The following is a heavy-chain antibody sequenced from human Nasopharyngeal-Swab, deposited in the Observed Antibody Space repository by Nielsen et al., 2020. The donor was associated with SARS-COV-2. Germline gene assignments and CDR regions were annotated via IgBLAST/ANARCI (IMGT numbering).Heavy chain of an antibody. CDR1: GGSISSSSYY. V-gene: IGHV4-39*02. CDR3: AREQIYYGSGSYYPNWFDP. CDR2: IYYSGST. Sequence: SETLSLTCTVSGGSISSSSYYWGWIRQPPGKGLEWIGSIYYSGSTYYNPSLKSRVTISVDTSKNQFSLKLSSVTAADTAVYYCAREQIYYGSGSYYPNWFDPWGQGTLVTVSS. D-gene: IGHD3-10*01. J-gene: IGHJ5*02.